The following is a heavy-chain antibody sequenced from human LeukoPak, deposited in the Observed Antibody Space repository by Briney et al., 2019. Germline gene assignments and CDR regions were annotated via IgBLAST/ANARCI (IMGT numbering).Heavy chain of an antibody. CDR2: IIPILGIA. CDR3: ARNYWSYDYVWGTKNDNWFDP. CDR1: GGTVSSYA. V-gene: IGHV1-69*04. J-gene: IGHJ5*02. Sequence: SVKVSCKASGGTVSSYAISWVRQAPGQGREWMGRIIPILGIANYAQKFQGRVTITADKSTSTAYMELSSLRSEDKAVYYCARNYWSYDYVWGTKNDNWFDPWGQGTLVTVSS. D-gene: IGHD3-16*01.